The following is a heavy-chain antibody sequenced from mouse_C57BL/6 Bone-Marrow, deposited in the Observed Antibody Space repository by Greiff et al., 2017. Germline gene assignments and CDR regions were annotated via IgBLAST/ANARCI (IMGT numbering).Heavy chain of an antibody. Sequence: VKLLESGPGLVKPSQSLFLTCSISGFPITSGYYWIWIRQSPGKPLEWMGYIPHSGDTFYNPSLQSPISFTRETSYNPFFLQLNSLPTEDTAMYYCAGDRDFPAAYYCSSSGFDYWGQGTTLTVSS. V-gene: IGHV12-3*01. CDR2: IPHSGDT. CDR1: GFPITSGYY. CDR3: AGDRDFPAAYYCSSSGFDY. D-gene: IGHD1-1*01. J-gene: IGHJ2*01.